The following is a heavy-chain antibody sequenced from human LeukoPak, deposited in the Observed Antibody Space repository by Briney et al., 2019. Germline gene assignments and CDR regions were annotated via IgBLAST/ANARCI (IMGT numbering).Heavy chain of an antibody. D-gene: IGHD4-11*01. Sequence: PGGSLRLSCAASGFTFSSYGMHWVRQAPGKGLEWVAVISYDGSNKYYADSVKGRFTISRDNSKNTLYLQMNSLRAEDTAVYYCAHSNSGYWGQGTLVTVSS. CDR3: AHSNSGY. CDR1: GFTFSSYG. J-gene: IGHJ4*02. CDR2: ISYDGSNK. V-gene: IGHV3-30*03.